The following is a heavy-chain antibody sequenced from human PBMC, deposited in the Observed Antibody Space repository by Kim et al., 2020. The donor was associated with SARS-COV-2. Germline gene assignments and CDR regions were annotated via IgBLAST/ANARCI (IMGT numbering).Heavy chain of an antibody. CDR1: GFTFSNAW. Sequence: GGSLRLSCAASGFTFSNAWMSWVRQAPGKGLEWVGRIKSKTDGGTTDYAAPVKGRFTISRDDSKNTLYLQMNSLKTEDTAVYYCTIRLYGSGSYPLDYWGQGTLVTVSS. CDR2: IKSKTDGGTT. CDR3: TIRLYGSGSYPLDY. J-gene: IGHJ4*02. V-gene: IGHV3-15*01. D-gene: IGHD3-10*01.